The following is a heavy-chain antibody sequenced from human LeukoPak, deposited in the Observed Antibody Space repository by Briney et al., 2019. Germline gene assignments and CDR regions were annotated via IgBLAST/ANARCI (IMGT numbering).Heavy chain of an antibody. D-gene: IGHD1-26*01. CDR1: GYSICSGYY. CDR3: ARHYSGSYPPDY. Sequence: SETLSLTCAVSGYSICSGYYWGWIRQPPGKGLEWIGSIYHSGSTYYNPSLKSRVTISVDTSKNQFPLKLSSVTAADTAVYYCARHYSGSYPPDYWGQGTLVTVSS. CDR2: IYHSGST. V-gene: IGHV4-38-2*01. J-gene: IGHJ4*02.